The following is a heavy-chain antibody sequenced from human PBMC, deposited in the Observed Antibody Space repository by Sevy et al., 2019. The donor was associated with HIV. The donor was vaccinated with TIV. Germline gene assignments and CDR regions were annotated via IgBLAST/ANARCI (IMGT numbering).Heavy chain of an antibody. V-gene: IGHV3-30*18. CDR3: AKDFTGFYGMHV. CDR2: ISYDGINK. D-gene: IGHD3-9*01. CDR1: GLSVTNNG. Sequence: GGSLRLSCEVSGLSVTNNGMHWVRQAPGKGLEWVAVISYDGINKYYGDSVKGRIIISRDRSKNTLYLQMNILRIEDTAVYYCAKDFTGFYGMHVWGQGTTVTVSS. J-gene: IGHJ6*02.